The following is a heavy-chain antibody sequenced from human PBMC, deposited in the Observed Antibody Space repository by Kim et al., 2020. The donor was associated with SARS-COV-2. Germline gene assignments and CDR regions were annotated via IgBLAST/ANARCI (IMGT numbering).Heavy chain of an antibody. CDR3: ARSLYAASTRSLDS. J-gene: IGHJ4*02. D-gene: IGHD2-8*01. V-gene: IGHV3-23*01. CDR2: VDAGGGVT. Sequence: GGSLRLSCAASGFTFSDHGMNWVRQAPGKGLEWVSIVDAGGGVTYYADSVKGRFTISRDNSKKTLYLQMNTLTVEDTAVYYCARSLYAASTRSLDSWGQGTLVTVSS. CDR1: GFTFSDHG.